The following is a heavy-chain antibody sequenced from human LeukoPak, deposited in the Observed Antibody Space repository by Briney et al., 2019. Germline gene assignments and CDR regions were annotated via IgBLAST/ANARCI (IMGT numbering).Heavy chain of an antibody. D-gene: IGHD4-17*01. CDR2: IRYDGSNK. V-gene: IGHV3-30*02. CDR3: AKDFYGDYSGSCFDY. CDR1: GFTFSSYG. Sequence: PGGSLRLSCAASGFTFSSYGMHWVRQGRGTGLERVAFIRYDGSNKYYADSMKGRFTISRDNSKNTLYLQMNSLRAEDTAVYYCAKDFYGDYSGSCFDYWGQGTLVTVSS. J-gene: IGHJ4*02.